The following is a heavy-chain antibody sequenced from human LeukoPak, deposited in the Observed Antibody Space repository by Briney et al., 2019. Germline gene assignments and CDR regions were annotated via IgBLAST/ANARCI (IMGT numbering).Heavy chain of an antibody. V-gene: IGHV3-23*01. CDR3: AKQQVLLWFGELLDWFDP. J-gene: IGHJ5*02. CDR2: ISGSGGST. CDR1: GFTVSSNS. Sequence: GGSLRLSCAVSGFTVSSNSMSWVRQAPGKGLEWVSAISGSGGSTYYADSVKGRFTISRDNSKNTLYLQMNSLRAEDTAVYYCAKQQVLLWFGELLDWFDPWGQGTLVTVSS. D-gene: IGHD3-10*01.